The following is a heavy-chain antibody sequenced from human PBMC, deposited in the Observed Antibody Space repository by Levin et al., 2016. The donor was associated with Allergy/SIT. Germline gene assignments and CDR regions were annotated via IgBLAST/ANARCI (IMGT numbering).Heavy chain of an antibody. V-gene: IGHV3-21*01. CDR2: ISSSSSYI. J-gene: IGHJ1*01. Sequence: GESLKISCAASGFTFSSYSMNWVRQAPGKGLEWVSSISSSSSYIYYADSVKGRFTISRDNAKNSLYLQMNSLRAEDTAVYYCARGGPADWEGYSSVWYPAYSEYFQHWGQGTLVTVSS. D-gene: IGHD6-19*01. CDR1: GFTFSSYS. CDR3: ARGGPADWEGYSSVWYPAYSEYFQH.